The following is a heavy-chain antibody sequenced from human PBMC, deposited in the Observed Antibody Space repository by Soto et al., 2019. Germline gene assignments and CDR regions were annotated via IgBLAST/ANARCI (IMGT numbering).Heavy chain of an antibody. V-gene: IGHV3-21*01. Sequence: GGSLRLSGAASGFAFQTYTMEWLRQPPGKGLEWVASITISGNYIYSADSVKVPFTISRDNGRNSAYLQRNSLRASDTAVYYCAKVGVLKANFRCFDLWGQGTLVTVSS. CDR1: GFAFQTYT. D-gene: IGHD2-8*01. CDR3: AKVGVLKANFRCFDL. CDR2: ITISGNYI. J-gene: IGHJ5*02.